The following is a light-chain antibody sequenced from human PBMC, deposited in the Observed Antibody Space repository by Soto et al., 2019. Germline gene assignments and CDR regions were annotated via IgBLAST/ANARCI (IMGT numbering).Light chain of an antibody. CDR3: QQYSSWPPWT. V-gene: IGKV3-15*01. Sequence: EIVMTHSPATLSVSPWEIATLSCRASQSVSSNLAWYQQKPGQAPRLLIYGASARATGIPARFSGSGSGTEFTLTISSLESEDSAVYYCQQYSSWPPWTFGQGTKVDIK. J-gene: IGKJ1*01. CDR1: QSVSSN. CDR2: GAS.